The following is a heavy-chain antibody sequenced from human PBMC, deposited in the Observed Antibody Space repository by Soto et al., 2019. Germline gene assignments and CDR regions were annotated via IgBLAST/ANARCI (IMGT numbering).Heavy chain of an antibody. V-gene: IGHV4-59*01. D-gene: IGHD3-10*01. CDR3: AKDLGVRAIWDSPDAFDI. J-gene: IGHJ3*02. CDR2: VYYNGST. CDR1: GAYIRTDY. Sequence: PSETLSLTCTVSGAYIRTDYWRWIRQPPGKGLEWIGYVYYNGSTNYNPSLESRFTISVDTSKNQFSLRLTSVTAADTAVYYCAKDLGVRAIWDSPDAFDIWGPGTMVT.